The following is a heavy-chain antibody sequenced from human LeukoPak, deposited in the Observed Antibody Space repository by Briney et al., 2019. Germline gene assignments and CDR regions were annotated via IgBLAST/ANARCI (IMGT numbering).Heavy chain of an antibody. CDR3: ARNDYGDYPDY. D-gene: IGHD4-17*01. Sequence: PGGSLRLSCAASGFTVSSNYMSWVRQAPGKGLEWVSVIYSGGSTYYADSVKGRFTTSRDNSKNTVYLQMNSLRAADTAVYYCARNDYGDYPDYWGQGTLVTVSS. CDR2: IYSGGST. J-gene: IGHJ4*02. V-gene: IGHV3-53*01. CDR1: GFTVSSNY.